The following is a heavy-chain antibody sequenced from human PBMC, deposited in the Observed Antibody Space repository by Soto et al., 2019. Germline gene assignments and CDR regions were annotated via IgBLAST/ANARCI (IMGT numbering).Heavy chain of an antibody. V-gene: IGHV4-61*08. CDR2: IYYSGST. CDR3: ARDWRYGFDY. CDR1: GDSMSDPEDH. J-gene: IGHJ4*02. Sequence: SETLSLTCTVSGDSMSDPEDHWSWIRQPPGKGLEWIGYIYYSGSTNYNPSLKSRVTISVDTSKNQFSLKLSSVTAADTAVYYCARDWRYGFDYWGQGTLVTVSS. D-gene: IGHD1-20*01.